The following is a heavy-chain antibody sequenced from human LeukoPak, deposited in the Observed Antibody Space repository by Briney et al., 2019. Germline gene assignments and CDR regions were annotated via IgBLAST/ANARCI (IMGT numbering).Heavy chain of an antibody. V-gene: IGHV3-23*01. CDR2: ITVSGGSI. CDR3: AKPTPQYGSGTQLFDY. D-gene: IGHD3-10*01. Sequence: GGSLRLSCAASGFTFSTYAMSWVRQAPGKGLEWVSAITVSGGSIYYADSVKGRFTISGDSSKNTLYLQMNSLRAEDTAVYYCAKPTPQYGSGTQLFDYWGQGTLVTVSS. J-gene: IGHJ4*02. CDR1: GFTFSTYA.